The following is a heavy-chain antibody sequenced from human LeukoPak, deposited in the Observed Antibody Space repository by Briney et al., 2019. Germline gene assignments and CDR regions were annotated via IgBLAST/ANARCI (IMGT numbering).Heavy chain of an antibody. CDR3: AKDIRVQTIFPSFDY. J-gene: IGHJ4*02. CDR1: GYTFSSYA. V-gene: IGHV3-23*01. CDR2: ISGGGGSA. Sequence: GGSLRLSCAASGYTFSSYAMSWVRQAPGKGLEWVSAISGGGGSAYYADSVKGRFTISRDNSKNMMYLEMNSLRGDDTAVYYCAKDIRVQTIFPSFDYWGQGALVIVSS. D-gene: IGHD3-3*01.